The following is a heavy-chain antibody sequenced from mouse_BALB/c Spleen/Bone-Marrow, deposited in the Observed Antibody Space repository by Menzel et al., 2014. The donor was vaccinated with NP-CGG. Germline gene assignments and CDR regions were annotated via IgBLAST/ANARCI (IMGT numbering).Heavy chain of an antibody. V-gene: IGHV1-15*01. CDR1: GYTFTDYE. CDR2: LDPETGGT. J-gene: IGHJ4*01. Sequence: QVHVKRSGAELVRPGASVTLSCKASGYTFTDYEMHWVKQTPVHGLEWIGTLDPETGGTAYNQKFKDMATLTADKSSTTAYMELRSLTSEDSAVYYCANWGYYAMDYWGQGISVTVSS. D-gene: IGHD4-1*01. CDR3: ANWGYYAMDY.